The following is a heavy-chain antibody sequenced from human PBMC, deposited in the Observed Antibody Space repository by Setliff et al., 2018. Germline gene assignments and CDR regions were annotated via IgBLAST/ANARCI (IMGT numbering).Heavy chain of an antibody. Sequence: PGGSLRLSCAASGFTFNSYSMNWVRQAPGKGLEWVSSISSSSSYIYYADSVKGRFTISRDNAKNSLYLQMNSLRAEDTAVYYCVRSPTSSYTTCYDYWGQGALVTVSS. CDR1: GFTFNSYS. CDR2: ISSSSSYI. V-gene: IGHV3-21*01. J-gene: IGHJ4*02. D-gene: IGHD2-2*01. CDR3: VRSPTSSYTTCYDY.